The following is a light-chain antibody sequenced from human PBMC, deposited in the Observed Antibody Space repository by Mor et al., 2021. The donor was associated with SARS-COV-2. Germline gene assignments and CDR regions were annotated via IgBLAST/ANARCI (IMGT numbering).Light chain of an antibody. J-gene: IGLJ2*01. Sequence: LLVIYGKNNRPSGIPDRFSGSSSGNTASLTITASQAEDEADYYCNSRDSSGYPVIFGGGTKLTV. CDR3: NSRDSSGYPVI. V-gene: IGLV3-19*01. CDR2: GKN.